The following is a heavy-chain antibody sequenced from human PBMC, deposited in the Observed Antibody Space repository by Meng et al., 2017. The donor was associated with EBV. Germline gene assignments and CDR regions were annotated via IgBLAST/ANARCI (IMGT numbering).Heavy chain of an antibody. CDR3: ARSGATIFGVVIPTYYFDY. V-gene: IGHV1-3*01. Sequence: QVPLGQPGVERNKPGASVKLARKASGYTFTSYAMHSVRQAPGQRLEWMGWINAGNGNTKDSQKFQGRVTITRDTSASTAYMELSSLRSEDTAVYYCARSGATIFGVVIPTYYFDYWGQGTLVTVSS. J-gene: IGHJ4*02. CDR2: INAGNGNT. CDR1: GYTFTSYA. D-gene: IGHD3-3*01.